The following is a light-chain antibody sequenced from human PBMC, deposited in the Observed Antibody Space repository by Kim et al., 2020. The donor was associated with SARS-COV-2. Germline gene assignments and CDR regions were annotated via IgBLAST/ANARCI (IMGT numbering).Light chain of an antibody. CDR2: NSYGSH. J-gene: IGLJ3*02. CDR3: QTWGTGV. Sequence: LGASVKLSGNLSSGNCRNPIAWQQKQPEKGPRSLLINSYGSHSKGDGIPDRFSGPNSGSARYLSISSLQSEDEANCYCQTWGTGVFGGGTKLTVL. V-gene: IGLV4-69*01. CDR1: SGNCRNP.